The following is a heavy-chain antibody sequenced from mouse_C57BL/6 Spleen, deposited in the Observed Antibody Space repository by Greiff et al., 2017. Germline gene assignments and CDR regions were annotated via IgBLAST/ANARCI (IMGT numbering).Heavy chain of an antibody. Sequence: VQLKESGPELVKPGASVKISCKASGYSFTDYNMNWVKQSNGKSLEWIGVINPNYGTTNYNQKFKGKATLTVDQSSSTAYMQLNSLTSEDSAVYYCARGSNYLYAMDYWGQGTSVTVSS. V-gene: IGHV1-39*01. CDR3: ARGSNYLYAMDY. J-gene: IGHJ4*01. D-gene: IGHD2-5*01. CDR1: GYSFTDYN. CDR2: INPNYGTT.